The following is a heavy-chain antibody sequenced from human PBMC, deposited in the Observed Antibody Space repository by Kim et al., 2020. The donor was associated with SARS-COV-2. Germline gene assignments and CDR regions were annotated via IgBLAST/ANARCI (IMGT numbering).Heavy chain of an antibody. V-gene: IGHV4-39*01. CDR3: ARQLGDGSWSLHD. J-gene: IGHJ4*02. CDR2: IFYSGTT. CDR1: GGSISGSSYW. D-gene: IGHD1-26*01. Sequence: SETLSLTCIVSGGSISGSSYWWGWIRQPPGKGLEWIGSIFYSGTTHYNPSLTSRVTISVDTSRNQFSLSVSSVTAADTAGFYCARQLGDGSWSLHDWGQGTLVTVSS.